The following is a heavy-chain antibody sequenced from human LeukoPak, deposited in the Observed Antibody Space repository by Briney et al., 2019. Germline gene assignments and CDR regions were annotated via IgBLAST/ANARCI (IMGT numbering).Heavy chain of an antibody. CDR3: TKHYDRSGYYYLDY. Sequence: GGSLRLSCAASGFTFSSYAMSWVRQAPGKGLEWVSAISGSGGSTYYADSVKGRFTISRDNSKNTLYLQMNSPRAEDTAVYCCTKHYDRSGYYYLDYWGQGTLVTVSS. V-gene: IGHV3-23*01. CDR2: ISGSGGST. D-gene: IGHD3-22*01. CDR1: GFTFSSYA. J-gene: IGHJ4*02.